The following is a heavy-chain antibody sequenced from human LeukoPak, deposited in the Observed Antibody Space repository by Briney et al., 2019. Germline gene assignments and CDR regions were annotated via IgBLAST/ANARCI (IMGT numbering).Heavy chain of an antibody. J-gene: IGHJ4*02. Sequence: SETLSLTCAVYGGSLSGYYWSWIRQPPGKGLEWIGEINHSGSTNYNPSLKSRVTISVDTSKNQFSLKLSSVTAADTAVYYCARGGKTAYSSSSHFDYWGQGTLVTVSS. D-gene: IGHD6-6*01. CDR3: ARGGKTAYSSSSHFDY. CDR1: GGSLSGYY. V-gene: IGHV4-34*01. CDR2: INHSGST.